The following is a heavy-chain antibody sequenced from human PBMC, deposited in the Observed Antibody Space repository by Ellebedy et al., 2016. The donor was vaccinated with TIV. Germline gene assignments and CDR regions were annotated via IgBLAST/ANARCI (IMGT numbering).Heavy chain of an antibody. D-gene: IGHD3-22*01. CDR2: IYNSGTT. J-gene: IGHJ3*01. V-gene: IGHV4-4*07. Sequence: SETLSLTCTVSGVSITGHFWSWIRQPAGKGLEWIGRIYNSGTTNYNPSLKSRVTMSLDTSKEQFSLKLTYVTAADTAVYYCARDGPQWFDTFDLWGQGTMVTVSS. CDR3: ARDGPQWFDTFDL. CDR1: GVSITGHF.